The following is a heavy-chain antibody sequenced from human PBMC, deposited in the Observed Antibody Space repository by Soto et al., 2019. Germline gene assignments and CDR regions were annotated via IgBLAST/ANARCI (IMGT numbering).Heavy chain of an antibody. CDR2: IYYSGSS. Sequence: SETLSLTCTVSGGSISSYYWSWIRQPPGKGLEWIGYIYYSGSSNYNPSLKSRVTISVDTSKNQFSLELSSVTAADTAVYYCARAGYISGWYFDYWGQGTLVTVS. V-gene: IGHV4-59*01. J-gene: IGHJ4*02. D-gene: IGHD6-19*01. CDR3: ARAGYISGWYFDY. CDR1: GGSISSYY.